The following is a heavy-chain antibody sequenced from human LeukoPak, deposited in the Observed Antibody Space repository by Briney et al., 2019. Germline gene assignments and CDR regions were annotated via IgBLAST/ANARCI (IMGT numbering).Heavy chain of an antibody. V-gene: IGHV4-31*03. J-gene: IGHJ5*02. Sequence: KTSETLSLTCTVSGGSISSGGYYWSWIRQHPGKGLEWIGYIYYSGSSYYNPSLKSRVTISVDTSKNQFSRKLSSVTAADTAVYYCARVRSPNWFDPWGQGTLVTVS. CDR3: ARVRSPNWFDP. CDR2: IYYSGSS. CDR1: GGSISSGGYY.